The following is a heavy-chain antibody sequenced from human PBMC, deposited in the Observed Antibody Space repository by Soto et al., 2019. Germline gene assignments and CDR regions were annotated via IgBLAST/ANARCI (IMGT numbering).Heavy chain of an antibody. CDR2: ISSSSSTI. CDR3: ARDPHCSGGSCYPSFDY. D-gene: IGHD2-15*01. Sequence: GGSLRLSCAASGFTFSSYSMNWVRQAPGKGLEWVSYISSSSSTIYYADSVKGRFTISRDNAKNSLYLQMNSLRDEDAAVYYCARDPHCSGGSCYPSFDYWGQGTLVTVSS. J-gene: IGHJ4*02. V-gene: IGHV3-48*02. CDR1: GFTFSSYS.